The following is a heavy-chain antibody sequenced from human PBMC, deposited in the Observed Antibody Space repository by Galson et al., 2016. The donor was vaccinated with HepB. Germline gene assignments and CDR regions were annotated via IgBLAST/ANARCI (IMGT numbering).Heavy chain of an antibody. Sequence: GKGLEYVSSISSNGGSTYYANSVKGRFTISRDNSKNTLYLQMGSLRVEDMAVYYCAREDIVATISDYYYGMDVWGKGTTVTVSS. CDR3: AREDIVATISDYYYGMDV. CDR2: ISSNGGST. J-gene: IGHJ6*04. V-gene: IGHV3-64*01. D-gene: IGHD5-12*01.